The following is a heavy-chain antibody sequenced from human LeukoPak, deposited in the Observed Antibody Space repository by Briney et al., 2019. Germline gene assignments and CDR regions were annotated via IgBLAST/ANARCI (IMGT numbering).Heavy chain of an antibody. V-gene: IGHV4-31*03. D-gene: IGHD6-13*01. J-gene: IGHJ5*02. CDR1: GGSISSGGYY. CDR2: IYYSGST. Sequence: SETLSLTCTVSGGSISSGGYYWSWIRQHPGKGLEWIGYIYYSGSTYYNPSLKSRVTISVDTSKNQFSLKLSSVTAADTAVYYCARARRNSSPLDPWGQGTLVTVSS. CDR3: ARARRNSSPLDP.